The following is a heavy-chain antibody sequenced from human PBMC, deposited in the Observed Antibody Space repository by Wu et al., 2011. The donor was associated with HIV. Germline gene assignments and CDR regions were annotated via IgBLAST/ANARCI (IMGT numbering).Heavy chain of an antibody. Sequence: QVHLVQSGTEVKKPGFSVKVSCKVSGDTFNNHAMTWVRQAPGQGLEWMGGIITMFGTTNYPQRFQGRVTVSADESKSTVYMELTSLRSEDTAVYYCARGNSRIEMYNVXNLIYGYDMDVVGRRDRGHRLV. CDR2: IITMFGTT. V-gene: IGHV1-69*12. CDR3: ARGNSRIEMYNVXNLIYGYDMDV. J-gene: IGHJ6*04. D-gene: IGHD3-10*02. CDR1: GDTFNNHA.